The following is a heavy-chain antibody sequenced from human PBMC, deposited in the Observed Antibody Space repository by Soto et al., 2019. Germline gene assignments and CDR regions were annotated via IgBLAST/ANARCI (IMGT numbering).Heavy chain of an antibody. CDR3: ARVPGYSIGAL. J-gene: IGHJ2*01. CDR2: SNAGNGNT. Sequence: QVQLVQSGAEVKKPGVSVKVACKASGYTFTSYAMHWVRQAPGQRLEWMGWSNAGNGNTKYSQKFQGRVTITRDTSASTAYMVLSSLSSDDTAVYYCARVPGYSIGALWGRGTLVTVSS. V-gene: IGHV1-3*01. CDR1: GYTFTSYA. D-gene: IGHD2-21*01.